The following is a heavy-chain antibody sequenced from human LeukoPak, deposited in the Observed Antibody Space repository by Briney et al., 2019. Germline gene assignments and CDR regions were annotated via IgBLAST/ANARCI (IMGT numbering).Heavy chain of an antibody. CDR2: INHSGST. J-gene: IGHJ4*02. CDR1: GGSFSGYY. D-gene: IGHD3-3*01. V-gene: IGHV4-34*01. Sequence: SETLSLTCAVYGGSFSGYYWSWIRQPPGKGLEWIGEINHSGSTNYNPSLKSRVTISVDTSKNQFSLKLSSVTAADTAVYYCARGGFWSGYYRLDYWGQGTLVTVSS. CDR3: ARGGFWSGYYRLDY.